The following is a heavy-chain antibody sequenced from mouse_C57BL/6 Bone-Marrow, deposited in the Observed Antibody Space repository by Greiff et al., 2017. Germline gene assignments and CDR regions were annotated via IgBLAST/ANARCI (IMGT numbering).Heavy chain of an antibody. CDR2: IYPGSGSI. D-gene: IGHD1-1*01. CDR1: GYSFTSYY. Sequence: QVQLQQSGPELVKPGASVKISCKASGYSFTSYYIHWVKQRPGQGLEWIGWIYPGSGSIKYNEKFQDKATLTADKSSSTVYLELSRLTSEDSALYFCVRHEHYGSPAWFAYWGQGTLVTVSA. CDR3: VRHEHYGSPAWFAY. V-gene: IGHV1-62-2*01. J-gene: IGHJ3*01.